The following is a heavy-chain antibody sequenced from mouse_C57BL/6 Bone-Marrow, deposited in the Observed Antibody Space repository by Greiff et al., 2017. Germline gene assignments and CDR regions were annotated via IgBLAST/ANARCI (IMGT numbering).Heavy chain of an antibody. J-gene: IGHJ1*03. D-gene: IGHD1-1*01. Sequence: EVKLMESEGGLVQPGSSMKLSCTASGFTFSDYYMAWVRQVPEKGLEWVANINYDGSSTSYLDSLKSRFFISRDNAKNILYLQMSSLKSEDTATYYCARDPITTVVARYWYFDVWGTGTTVTVSS. CDR3: ARDPITTVVARYWYFDV. V-gene: IGHV5-16*01. CDR2: INYDGSST. CDR1: GFTFSDYY.